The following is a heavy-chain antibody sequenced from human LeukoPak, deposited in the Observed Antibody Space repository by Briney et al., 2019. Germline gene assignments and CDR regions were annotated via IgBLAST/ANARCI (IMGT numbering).Heavy chain of an antibody. D-gene: IGHD2-15*01. Sequence: GSLRLSCAASGSSFSDFYMTWIRQAPGKGLEWVSYIEGSGQYTKYADSVRGRFTISRDNAKNSLYLQMRSLRVEDTAVYYCARFGYLSAYADFWGQGILVTVSS. CDR3: ARFGYLSAYADF. V-gene: IGHV3-11*06. J-gene: IGHJ4*02. CDR1: GSSFSDFY. CDR2: IEGSGQYT.